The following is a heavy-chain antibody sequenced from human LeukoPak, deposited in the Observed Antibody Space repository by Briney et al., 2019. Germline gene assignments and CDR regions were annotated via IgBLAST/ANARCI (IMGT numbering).Heavy chain of an antibody. J-gene: IGHJ4*02. V-gene: IGHV3-21*01. Sequence: PGGSLRLSCAASGFTFSSYEMNWVRQAPGKGLEWVSSISSSSSYIYYADSVKGRFTISRDNAKNSLYLQMNSLRAEDTAVYYCARVPRYFDWLLYPFDYWGQGTLVTVSS. CDR3: ARVPRYFDWLLYPFDY. CDR2: ISSSSSYI. CDR1: GFTFSSYE. D-gene: IGHD3-9*01.